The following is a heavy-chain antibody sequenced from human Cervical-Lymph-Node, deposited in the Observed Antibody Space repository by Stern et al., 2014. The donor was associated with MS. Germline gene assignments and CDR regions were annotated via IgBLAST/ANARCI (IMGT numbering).Heavy chain of an antibody. D-gene: IGHD3-10*01. J-gene: IGHJ3*02. CDR2: IIAIVGIA. CDR1: GGTFSSYT. Sequence: VQLVESGAEVKKPGSSVKVSCKAPGGTFSSYTITWVRQAPGQGLEWMGRIIAIVGIADYAQKFQGRVTITADKSTSTAYMELSSLRSEDTAVYYCARESTGDAFDIWGQGTMVTVSS. V-gene: IGHV1-69*09. CDR3: ARESTGDAFDI.